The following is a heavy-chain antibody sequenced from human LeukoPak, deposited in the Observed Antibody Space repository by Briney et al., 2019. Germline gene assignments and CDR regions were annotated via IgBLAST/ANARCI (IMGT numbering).Heavy chain of an antibody. CDR2: IKSKGDGGAA. V-gene: IGHV3-15*01. CDR1: GFTFSSYA. Sequence: GGSLRLSCAASGFTFSSYAMSWVRQAPGKGLEWVGRIKSKGDGGAADYAAPVKGRFTISRDDSKNTQYLQMNSLKVEDTAVYYCTTDWYDYWGQGTLVTVSS. J-gene: IGHJ4*02. CDR3: TTDWYDY. D-gene: IGHD6-13*01.